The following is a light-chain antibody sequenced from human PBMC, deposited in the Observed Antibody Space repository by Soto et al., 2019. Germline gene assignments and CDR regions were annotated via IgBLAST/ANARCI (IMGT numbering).Light chain of an antibody. Sequence: AIRMTQSPSSFSASTGDRVTITCRASQGISSYLAWYQQKPGKAPKLLIYAAFTLQSGVPSRFSGSGSGTDFTLTISCLQSEDFATDYCQQYYSYPFTFGPGTKVDIK. CDR2: AAF. CDR3: QQYYSYPFT. J-gene: IGKJ3*01. V-gene: IGKV1-8*01. CDR1: QGISSY.